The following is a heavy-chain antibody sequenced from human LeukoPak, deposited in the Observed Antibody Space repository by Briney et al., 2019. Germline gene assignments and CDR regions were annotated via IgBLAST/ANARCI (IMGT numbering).Heavy chain of an antibody. V-gene: IGHV3-15*01. J-gene: IGHJ4*02. CDR3: TTDGKAYCGGDCAAYY. CDR1: GFTFSNAW. Sequence: PGGSLRLSCAASGFTFSNAWMSWVRQAPGKGLEWVGRIKSKTDGGTTDYAAPVKGRFTISRDDSKNTLYLQMNSLKTEDTAVYYCTTDGKAYCGGDCAAYYWGQGTLVTVSS. D-gene: IGHD2-21*02. CDR2: IKSKTDGGTT.